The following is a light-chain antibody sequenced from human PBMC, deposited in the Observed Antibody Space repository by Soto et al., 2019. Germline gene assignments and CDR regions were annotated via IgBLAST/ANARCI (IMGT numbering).Light chain of an antibody. CDR2: QVR. J-gene: IGLJ3*02. Sequence: QSALTQPASVSGSPGQSVTISCTGTLTDVGAYNYVSWYQQHPGKAPKLLIYQVRTRPSGISNRFSGSKSGNTASLVISGLQAEDEADYYCSSLTTGRTWVFGGGTKLTVL. CDR1: LTDVGAYNY. CDR3: SSLTTGRTWV. V-gene: IGLV2-14*01.